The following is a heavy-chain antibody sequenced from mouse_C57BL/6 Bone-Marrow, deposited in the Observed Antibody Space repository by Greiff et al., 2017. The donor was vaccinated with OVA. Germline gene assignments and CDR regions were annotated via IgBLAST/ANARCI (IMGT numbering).Heavy chain of an antibody. CDR1: GYTFTSYW. Sequence: VKLQQPGTELVKPGASVKLSCKASGYTFTSYWMHWVKQRPGQGLEWIGNINPSNGGTNYNEKFKSKATLTVDKSSSTAYMQLSSLTSEDAAVYYCARDYYGRWYFDVWGTGTTVTVSS. CDR2: INPSNGGT. CDR3: ARDYYGRWYFDV. V-gene: IGHV1-53*01. J-gene: IGHJ1*03. D-gene: IGHD1-1*01.